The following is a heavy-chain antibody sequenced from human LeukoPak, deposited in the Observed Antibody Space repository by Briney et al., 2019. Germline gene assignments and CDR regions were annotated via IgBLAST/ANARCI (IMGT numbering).Heavy chain of an antibody. Sequence: ASVKVSCKASGYTFTSYGISWVRQAPGQGLEWMGWISAYNGNTNYAQKLQGRVTMTTDTSTSTAYMELRSLRSDDTAVYYCARDTHIVVVIALFDYWGQGTLVTVSS. CDR3: ARDTHIVVVIALFDY. CDR1: GYTFTSYG. CDR2: ISAYNGNT. J-gene: IGHJ4*02. D-gene: IGHD2-21*01. V-gene: IGHV1-18*01.